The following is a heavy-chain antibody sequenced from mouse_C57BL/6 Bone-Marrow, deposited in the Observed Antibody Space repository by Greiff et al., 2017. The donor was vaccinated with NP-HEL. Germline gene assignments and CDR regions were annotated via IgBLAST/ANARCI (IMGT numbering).Heavy chain of an antibody. CDR1: GFTFSNYW. J-gene: IGHJ1*03. D-gene: IGHD2-12*01. CDR3: KGSYYWYFDV. CDR2: IRLKSDNYAT. Sequence: EVKLVESGGGLVQPGGSMKLSCVASGFTFSNYWMNWVRQSPEKGLEWVAQIRLKSDNYATHYAESVKGRFTFSRDDSKSSVYLLMNNLRAEDTEIYSCKGSYYWYFDVWGTGTTVTVSS. V-gene: IGHV6-3*01.